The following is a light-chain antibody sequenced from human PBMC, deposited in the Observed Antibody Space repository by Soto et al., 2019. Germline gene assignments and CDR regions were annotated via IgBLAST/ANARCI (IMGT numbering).Light chain of an antibody. V-gene: IGLV2-23*02. CDR3: CSSGGSPTYV. Sequence: QSVLTHPASVSGSPGQSITISCTGTSSNVGSYKLVSWYQQHPGKAPKLMIFEVNKRPSGVSNRLSGSKSGNTASLTISGLKVEDEADYYCCSSGGSPTYVFGTGTKLTVL. CDR2: EVN. J-gene: IGLJ1*01. CDR1: SSNVGSYKL.